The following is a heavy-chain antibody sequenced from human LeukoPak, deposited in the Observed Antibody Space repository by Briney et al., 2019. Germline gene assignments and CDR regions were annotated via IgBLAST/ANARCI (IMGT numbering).Heavy chain of an antibody. D-gene: IGHD1-26*01. Sequence: GGSLRLSCAASGFTFSSYWMSWVRQAPGKGLEWVANIKQDGSEKYYVDSVKGRFTISRDNAKNSLYLQMNSLRAEDTAVYYCARAEDRKWELPAGDAFDIWGQGTMVTVSS. CDR2: IKQDGSEK. CDR1: GFTFSSYW. V-gene: IGHV3-7*01. J-gene: IGHJ3*02. CDR3: ARAEDRKWELPAGDAFDI.